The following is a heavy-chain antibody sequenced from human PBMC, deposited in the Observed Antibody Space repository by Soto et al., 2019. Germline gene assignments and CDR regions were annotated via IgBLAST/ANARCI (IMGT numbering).Heavy chain of an antibody. V-gene: IGHV3-66*01. CDR3: ARDLSCGGDCYSSWFDP. Sequence: EVQLVESGGGLVQPGGSLRLSCAASGFTVSSNYMSWVRQAPGKGLEWVSVIYSGGSTYYADSVKGRFTISRDNSKNTLYLQMNSLRAEDTAVYYCARDLSCGGDCYSSWFDPWGQGTLVTVSS. CDR1: GFTVSSNY. D-gene: IGHD2-21*02. CDR2: IYSGGST. J-gene: IGHJ5*02.